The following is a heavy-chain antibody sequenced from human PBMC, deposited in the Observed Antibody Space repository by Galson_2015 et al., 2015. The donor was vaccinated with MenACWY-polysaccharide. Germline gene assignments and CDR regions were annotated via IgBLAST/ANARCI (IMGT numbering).Heavy chain of an antibody. CDR3: TKAGAKYCSGSSCCFNWFDP. D-gene: IGHD2-15*01. CDR2: INADGSAT. CDR1: GFSFNTYW. V-gene: IGHV3-74*01. J-gene: IGHJ5*02. Sequence: SLRLGYAASGFSFNTYWLHWVRHAPGTGLVWVSRINADGSATGYADSVRGRFTISRANAKHTLYLVVNSQRAEDTAVYYCTKAGAKYCSGSSCCFNWFDPWGQGTLVTVSS.